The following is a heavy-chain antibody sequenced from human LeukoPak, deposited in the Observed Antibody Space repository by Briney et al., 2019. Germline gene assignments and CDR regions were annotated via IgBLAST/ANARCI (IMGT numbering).Heavy chain of an antibody. J-gene: IGHJ4*02. CDR1: GGSFSGYY. CDR3: ARDAPAGYSSSWPLDY. D-gene: IGHD6-13*01. V-gene: IGHV4-34*01. CDR2: INHSGST. Sequence: NPSETLSLTCAVYGGSFSGYYWSWIRQPPGKGLEWIGEINHSGSTNYNPSLKSRVTISVDTSKNQFSLKLSSVTAADTAVYYCARDAPAGYSSSWPLDYWGQGTLVTVSS.